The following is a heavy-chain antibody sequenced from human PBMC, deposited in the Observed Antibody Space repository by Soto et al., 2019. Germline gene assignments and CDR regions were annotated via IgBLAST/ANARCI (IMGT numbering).Heavy chain of an antibody. J-gene: IGHJ4*02. CDR3: ARNRYGGYDFDS. CDR2: VAQSGYT. V-gene: IGHV4-4*02. Sequence: QLQLQESAPGLVKPSGTLSLTCTVSNGSMTSSLWWSWVRQSPGKGLEWIGEVAQSGYTCYNPSLKSRLTISQDRSRNQFSLRLTSVTAADTAVYYCARNRYGGYDFDSWGQGTLVTVSS. CDR1: NGSMTSSLW. D-gene: IGHD5-12*01.